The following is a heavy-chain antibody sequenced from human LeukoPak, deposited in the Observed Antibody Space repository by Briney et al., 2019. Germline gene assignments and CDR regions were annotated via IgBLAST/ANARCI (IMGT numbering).Heavy chain of an antibody. D-gene: IGHD1-26*01. CDR1: GFTLSSYA. V-gene: IGHV3-23*01. J-gene: IGHJ4*02. CDR3: AMFIGRYSLLDY. Sequence: PGGSLRLSCAASGFTLSSYAMSWVRQARGKGLEGVSDISGSGYTTNYADSVKGRFTISRDNSKKKVYLQMNSLRAEDTAVYYCAMFIGRYSLLDYWGQGTLVTVSS. CDR2: ISGSGYTT.